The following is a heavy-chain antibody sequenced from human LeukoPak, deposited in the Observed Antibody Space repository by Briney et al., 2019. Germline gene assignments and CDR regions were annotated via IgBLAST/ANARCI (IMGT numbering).Heavy chain of an antibody. CDR3: ARWGGYDSSGYQRNSFDY. J-gene: IGHJ4*02. V-gene: IGHV1-8*02. D-gene: IGHD3-22*01. CDR2: MNPNSGNT. CDR1: GYTFTSYG. Sequence: AASVKVSCKASGYTFTSYGISWVRQAPGQGLEWMGWMNPNSGNTGYAQKFQGRVTMTRNTSTSTAYMELNSLRSEDTAVYYCARWGGYDSSGYQRNSFDYWGQGTLVTVSS.